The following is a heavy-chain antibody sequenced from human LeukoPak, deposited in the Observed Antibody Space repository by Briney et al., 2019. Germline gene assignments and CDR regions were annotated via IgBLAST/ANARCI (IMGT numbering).Heavy chain of an antibody. CDR3: ARHIAAAGVFDY. CDR2: IYYSGST. V-gene: IGHV4-39*01. CDR1: GGSISSSSYY. Sequence: SETLSLTCTVSGGSISSSSYYWGWIRQPPGKGLEWIGSIYYSGSTYYNPSLKSRVTISVATSKNQFSLKLSSVTAADTAVYYCARHIAAAGVFDYWGQGTLVTVSS. D-gene: IGHD6-13*01. J-gene: IGHJ4*02.